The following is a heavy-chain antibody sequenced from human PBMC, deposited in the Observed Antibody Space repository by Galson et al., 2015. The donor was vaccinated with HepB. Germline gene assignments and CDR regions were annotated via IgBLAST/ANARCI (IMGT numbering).Heavy chain of an antibody. CDR3: AKGNWGDS. CDR1: GFSFSSHW. J-gene: IGHJ5*01. Sequence: SLRLSCAASGFSFSSHWMSWVRQAPGKGLEWVANIKGDGSEMYYVDSVKGRFIISRDNAKNSLFLQTNSLRAEDMAMYYCAKGNWGDSWGQGTLVNVAS. V-gene: IGHV3-7*01. CDR2: IKGDGSEM.